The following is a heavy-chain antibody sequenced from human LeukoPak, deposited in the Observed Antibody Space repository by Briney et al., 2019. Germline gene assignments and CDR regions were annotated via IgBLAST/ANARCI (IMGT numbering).Heavy chain of an antibody. Sequence: GGSLRLSCAASGFTFHYYAMNWVRQAPGKGLEWVSAISSSSDNTYYAGSVKGRFTISRDNANTTLYLQMNSLRADDTAVYYCAKDVSWGIADAFDIWGQGTMVTVSS. CDR3: AKDVSWGIADAFDI. CDR2: ISSSSDNT. V-gene: IGHV3-23*01. J-gene: IGHJ3*02. CDR1: GFTFHYYA. D-gene: IGHD6-13*01.